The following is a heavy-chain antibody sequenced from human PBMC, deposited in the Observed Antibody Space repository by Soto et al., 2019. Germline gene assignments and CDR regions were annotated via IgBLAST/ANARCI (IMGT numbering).Heavy chain of an antibody. Sequence: QITLKESGPTLVKPTQTLTLTCTFSGFSLSTTGVGVGWIRQPPGMSLEWLALIYWNDDKRYSPSVKSRLTITQDTSKNQVVLTVTNMDPVDTATYYCAHRPGYSSSWYSAPFYPWGQGTLGTVSS. D-gene: IGHD6-13*01. V-gene: IGHV2-5*01. J-gene: IGHJ5*02. CDR3: AHRPGYSSSWYSAPFYP. CDR1: GFSLSTTGVG. CDR2: IYWNDDK.